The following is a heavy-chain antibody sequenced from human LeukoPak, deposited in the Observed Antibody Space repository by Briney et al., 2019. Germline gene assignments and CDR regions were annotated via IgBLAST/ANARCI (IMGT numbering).Heavy chain of an antibody. CDR1: GFTFSSYA. J-gene: IGHJ4*02. D-gene: IGHD3-16*01. V-gene: IGHV3-30-3*01. CDR2: ISYDGSNK. Sequence: PGGALRLSCAASGFTFSSYAMHWVRQAPGKGLEWVAVISYDGSNKYYADSVKGRFTISRDNSMNTLYLQMNSLRAEDTALYYCASGVFGYYFDYWGQGTLVTVSS. CDR3: ASGVFGYYFDY.